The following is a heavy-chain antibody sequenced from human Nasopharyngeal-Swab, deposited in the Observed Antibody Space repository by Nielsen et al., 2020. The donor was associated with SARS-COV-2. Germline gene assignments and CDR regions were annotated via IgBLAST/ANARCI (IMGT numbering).Heavy chain of an antibody. V-gene: IGHV5-10-1*01. CDR3: ARLTVGATSGDAFEI. Sequence: GESLKISCQGSGYSFTSYWISWVRQMPGKGLEWMGRIDPSDSYTNYSPSFQGHVTISADKSISTAYLQWSSLKASDTAMYYCARLTVGATSGDAFEIWGQGTMVTVSS. CDR1: GYSFTSYW. D-gene: IGHD1-26*01. CDR2: IDPSDSYT. J-gene: IGHJ3*02.